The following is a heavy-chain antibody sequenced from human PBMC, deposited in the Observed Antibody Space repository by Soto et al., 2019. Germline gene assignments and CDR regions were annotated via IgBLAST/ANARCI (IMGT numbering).Heavy chain of an antibody. V-gene: IGHV1-46*01. J-gene: IGHJ5*02. D-gene: IGHD3-10*01. Sequence: QVQLVQSGTEVKKPGASVKVSCKASGYTFITYYMHWVRQAPGQGLEWMGIINPSGGRTTYAQKFQGRITMTRDTSTSTVYMELSSLRSEDTAVYYCAREGSAPYNWFDPWGQGTLVTVS. CDR2: INPSGGRT. CDR3: AREGSAPYNWFDP. CDR1: GYTFITYY.